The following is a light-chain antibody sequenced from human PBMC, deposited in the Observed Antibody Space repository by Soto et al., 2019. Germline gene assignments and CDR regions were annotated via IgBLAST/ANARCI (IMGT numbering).Light chain of an antibody. CDR3: QQYGSSPWT. CDR2: GAS. CDR1: ESVASNY. J-gene: IGKJ1*01. Sequence: EIVLTQSPGTQSLSPGETATLSCRASESVASNYLAWYQQKPGQAPRLLMYGASSRATGIPDRFSGSGSGTDFTLSITRLQPEDCAVYYCQQYGSSPWTSGQGTKVEIK. V-gene: IGKV3-20*01.